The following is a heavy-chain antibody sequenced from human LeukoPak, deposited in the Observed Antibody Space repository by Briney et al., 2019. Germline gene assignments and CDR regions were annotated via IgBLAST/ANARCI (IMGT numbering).Heavy chain of an antibody. CDR1: GVSISSSSYY. CDR3: ARLTSGSFDY. J-gene: IGHJ4*02. Sequence: SETLSLTRTLSGVSISSSSYYWGWIRHPPGKGLEWIGTIYYRGITYYNPTLEGRFTISVAPSKNQFSLKVSAVYAADTAVYYCARLTSGSFDYWGQGTLVTVSS. D-gene: IGHD1-26*01. CDR2: IYYRGIT. V-gene: IGHV4-39*01.